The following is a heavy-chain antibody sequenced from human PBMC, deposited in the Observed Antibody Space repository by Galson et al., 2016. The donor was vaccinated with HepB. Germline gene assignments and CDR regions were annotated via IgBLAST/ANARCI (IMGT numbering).Heavy chain of an antibody. CDR3: SKPARGGTHTSDH. V-gene: IGHV5-10-1*01. CDR2: IDPSDSYT. D-gene: IGHD1-14*01. CDR1: GYRFTSFW. Sequence: QSGAEVKKPGESLRISCKGSGYRFTSFWINWVRQLPGKGLEWMGRIDPSDSYTNYSPSFQGHVTISVDKSTSTAYLQWDSLRDSDTAMYYCSKPARGGTHTSDHWGRGTLVTVSS. J-gene: IGHJ4*02.